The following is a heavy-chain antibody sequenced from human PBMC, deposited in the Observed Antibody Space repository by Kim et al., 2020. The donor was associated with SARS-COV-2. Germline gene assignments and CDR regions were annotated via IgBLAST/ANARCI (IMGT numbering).Heavy chain of an antibody. Sequence: SETLSLTCTVSGGSISSSSYYWGWIRQPPGKGLEWIGSIYYSGSTYYNPSLKSRVTISVDTSKNQFSLKLSSVTAADTAVYYCARVWDSSGYHPFDYWGQGTLVTVSS. V-gene: IGHV4-39*01. CDR3: ARVWDSSGYHPFDY. J-gene: IGHJ4*02. D-gene: IGHD3-22*01. CDR2: IYYSGST. CDR1: GGSISSSSYY.